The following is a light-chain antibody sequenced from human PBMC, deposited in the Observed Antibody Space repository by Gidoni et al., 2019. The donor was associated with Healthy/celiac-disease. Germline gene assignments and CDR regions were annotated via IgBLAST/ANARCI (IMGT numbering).Light chain of an antibody. J-gene: IGKJ5*01. V-gene: IGKV1-39*01. CDR3: QQSYSTPPIT. CDR1: QSISSY. Sequence: DIQMTPSPSSLSASVGDRVTITCRASQSISSYLNWYQQKPGKAPKLLIYAASSLQSGVPSSFSGSGSGTDFTPTISSLQPEDFATYYCQQSYSTPPITFGQGTRLEIK. CDR2: AAS.